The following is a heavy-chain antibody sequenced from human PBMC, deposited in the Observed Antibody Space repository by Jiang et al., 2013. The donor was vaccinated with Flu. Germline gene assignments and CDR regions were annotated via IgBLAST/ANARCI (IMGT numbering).Heavy chain of an antibody. J-gene: IGHJ4*02. CDR1: GYTFSNYA. Sequence: SGAEVKKPGASVKVSCKASGYTFSNYAMHWVRQAPGQRLEWMGWINAGNGNTKYSQKFQGRVTITRDTSASTAYMELNSLRSEDTAVYYCARAGEGIVVVPAAPPNYWGQGTLVTVSS. CDR2: INAGNGNT. V-gene: IGHV1-3*01. CDR3: ARAGEGIVVVPAAPPNY. D-gene: IGHD2-2*01.